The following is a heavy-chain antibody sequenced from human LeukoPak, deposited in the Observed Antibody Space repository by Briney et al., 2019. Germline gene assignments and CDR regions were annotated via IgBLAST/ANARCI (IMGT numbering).Heavy chain of an antibody. CDR1: GFTFSDYG. V-gene: IGHV3-30*02. Sequence: GGSLRLSCAASGFTFSDYGMVWVRVRQAPGRGLEGMAFIRFDGSITYYADSVRDLLTISRDKSKNTLYLHMNSLRDADTAVYYCAKDRYCSSRSCWNFDSWGQGTLVTVSS. CDR3: AKDRYCSSRSCWNFDS. J-gene: IGHJ4*02. D-gene: IGHD2-2*01. CDR2: IRFDGSIT.